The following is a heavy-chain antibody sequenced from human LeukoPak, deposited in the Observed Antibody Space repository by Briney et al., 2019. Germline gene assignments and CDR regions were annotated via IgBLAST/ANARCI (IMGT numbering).Heavy chain of an antibody. D-gene: IGHD2-21*02. V-gene: IGHV3-7*01. CDR2: IQDDGSEK. Sequence: GGSLKISCKGSGYSFANYGIGWVRQAPGKGLEWVANIQDDGSEKNYVGSVKGRFIISRDNAKNSLFLQMSSLRDEDTALYYCARGWAAIPDWGQGTLVTVSS. CDR3: ARGWAAIPD. CDR1: GYSFANYG. J-gene: IGHJ4*02.